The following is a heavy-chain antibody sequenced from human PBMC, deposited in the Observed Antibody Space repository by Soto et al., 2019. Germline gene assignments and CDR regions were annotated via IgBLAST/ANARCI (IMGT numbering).Heavy chain of an antibody. Sequence: QVQLVESGGGVVQPGGSLRLSCSASGFTFSSIGMHWVRQAPGKGLEWVAIISHDGSSQYHADSVRGRFTISRDNSKNTLYLQMNSLRAEDTAVYYCAKERSSTWYERPIWVDPWGQGTLVTVSS. V-gene: IGHV3-30*18. CDR1: GFTFSSIG. CDR3: AKERSSTWYERPIWVDP. D-gene: IGHD6-13*01. J-gene: IGHJ5*02. CDR2: ISHDGSSQ.